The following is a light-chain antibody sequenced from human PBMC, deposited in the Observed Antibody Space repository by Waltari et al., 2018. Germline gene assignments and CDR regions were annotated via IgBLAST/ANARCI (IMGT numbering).Light chain of an antibody. CDR2: KAS. J-gene: IGKJ1*01. CDR3: QQYGT. Sequence: DIQMTQSPSNLSASVGDRVTITCRASQSISSWLAWYQQKPGKAPKLLFYKASSLGSGVPSRFSGSGSGTEFTLTISSLQPDDFATYYCQQYGTFGQGTKVEIK. CDR1: QSISSW. V-gene: IGKV1-5*03.